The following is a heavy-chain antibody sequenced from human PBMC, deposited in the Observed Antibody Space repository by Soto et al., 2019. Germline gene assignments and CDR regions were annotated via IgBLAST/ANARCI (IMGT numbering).Heavy chain of an antibody. Sequence: GESLKISCAASGFIFSNYAMNWVRQAPGKGLEWVSTIGANGGPTYYADSVKGRFTISRDNSRDTLYLQMNSLRPEDTAVYDCAKRPLALRGFDYWGQGTLVTVSS. J-gene: IGHJ4*02. V-gene: IGHV3-23*01. D-gene: IGHD1-7*01. CDR3: AKRPLALRGFDY. CDR2: IGANGGPT. CDR1: GFIFSNYA.